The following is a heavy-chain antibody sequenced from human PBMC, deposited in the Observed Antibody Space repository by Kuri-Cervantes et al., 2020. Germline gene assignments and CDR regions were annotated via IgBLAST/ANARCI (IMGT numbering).Heavy chain of an antibody. Sequence: GESLKISCAASGFTFSSYWMSWVRQAPGKGLQWVANIRPDGTNKYYVDSVEGRFTISRDNAKNSLYLQMNSLRGEDTAVYYCVRYKYSSDSSGPRLDYWGQGTLVTVSS. CDR2: IRPDGTNK. CDR3: VRYKYSSDSSGPRLDY. J-gene: IGHJ4*02. V-gene: IGHV3-7*02. CDR1: GFTFSSYW. D-gene: IGHD3-22*01.